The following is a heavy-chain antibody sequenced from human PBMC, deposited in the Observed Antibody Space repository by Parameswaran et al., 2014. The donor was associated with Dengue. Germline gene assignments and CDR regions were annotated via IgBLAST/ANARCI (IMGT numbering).Heavy chain of an antibody. D-gene: IGHD3-3*01. Sequence: RWIRQPPGKGLEWIGYIYYSGSTYYNPSLKSRVTISVDTSKNQFSLKLSSVTAADTAVYYCARAHYDFWSGYLPPFDYWGQGTLVTVSS. CDR3: ARAHYDFWSGYLPPFDY. CDR2: IYYSGST. V-gene: IGHV4-31*02. J-gene: IGHJ4*02.